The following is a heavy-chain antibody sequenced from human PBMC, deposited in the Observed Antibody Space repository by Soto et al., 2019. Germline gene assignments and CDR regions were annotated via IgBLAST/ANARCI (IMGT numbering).Heavy chain of an antibody. V-gene: IGHV1-46*01. D-gene: IGHD6-13*01. CDR2: LNPSAGTT. CDR3: ARVSSWSCFDY. Sequence: ASVKVSCKASGYTFTSYYIHWVRQTPGQGLEWMGILNPSAGTTSYAQKFQGRVTMTRDTSTSTVYMELSSLRSEDTAVYYCARVSSWSCFDYWGQGTLVTVSS. J-gene: IGHJ4*02. CDR1: GYTFTSYY.